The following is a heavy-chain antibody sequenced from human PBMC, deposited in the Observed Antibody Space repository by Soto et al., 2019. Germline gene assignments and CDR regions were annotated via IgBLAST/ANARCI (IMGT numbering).Heavy chain of an antibody. CDR1: GFIVSDTY. V-gene: IGHV3-66*01. J-gene: IGHJ3*02. CDR2: ISNRGDT. D-gene: IGHD2-15*01. Sequence: EVQLVESGGGLVQPGGTLRLSCTASGFIVSDTYVNWVRQAPGKGLEWVSDISNRGDTHYADSVRGRFSLSRDLPDNTLLLQMNKLRVEDTAVYYCAREPRYWRGGSSSITGEAYDIWRQATMVTVSS. CDR3: AREPRYWRGGSSSITGEAYDI.